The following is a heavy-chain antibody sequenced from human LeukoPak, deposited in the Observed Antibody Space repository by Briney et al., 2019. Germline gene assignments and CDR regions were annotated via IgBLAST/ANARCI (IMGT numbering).Heavy chain of an antibody. CDR1: GYTFSNYW. CDR2: IYPGDSVT. D-gene: IGHD6-13*01. CDR3: ARHVQPGSFDP. V-gene: IGHV5-51*01. J-gene: IGHJ5*02. Sequence: GESLKISCKGSGYTFSNYWIGWVRQMPGKGLEWMGIIYPGDSVTRYSPSFQGQVTISADKSISTAYLQWSSLKASDTAMYYCARHVQPGSFDPWGQGTLVTVSS.